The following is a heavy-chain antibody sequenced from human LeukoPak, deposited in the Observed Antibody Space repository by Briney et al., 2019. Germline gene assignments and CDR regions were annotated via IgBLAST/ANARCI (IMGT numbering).Heavy chain of an antibody. D-gene: IGHD3-22*01. V-gene: IGHV3-74*01. CDR3: ARAPSETGGYYPEYFRH. CDR2: IKSDGST. Sequence: GGSLRLSCAASGFTFSSYWMHWVRQAPGKGLVWVSRIKSDGSTNYADSVKGRFTISRDNAENTVSLQMNSLRAEDTAVYYCARAPSETGGYYPEYFRHWGQGTLVTVSS. CDR1: GFTFSSYW. J-gene: IGHJ1*01.